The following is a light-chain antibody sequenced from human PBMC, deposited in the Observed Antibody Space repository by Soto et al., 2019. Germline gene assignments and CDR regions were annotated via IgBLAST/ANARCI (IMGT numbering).Light chain of an antibody. Sequence: EIVMTQSPVTLSVSPGERATLSCRASQNISRSLAWYQQKPGQGPSLLIYGTSTRAGGVQARFSGGGSGTEFTLTITSLQSEDFAVYYCNQYNGWPRTFGQGTKVEI. CDR1: QNISRS. CDR3: NQYNGWPRT. V-gene: IGKV3-15*01. J-gene: IGKJ1*01. CDR2: GTS.